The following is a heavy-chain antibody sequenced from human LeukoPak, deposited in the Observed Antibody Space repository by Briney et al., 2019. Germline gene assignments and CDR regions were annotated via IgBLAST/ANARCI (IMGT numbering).Heavy chain of an antibody. Sequence: PGGSLRLSCAASGFTFSSYGMHWVRQAPGKGLEWVAVIWYDGSNKYYADSVKGRFTISKDNSKNTLYLQMNSLRAEDTAVYYCAKSDMVRGVIIKAPDYWGQGTLVTVSS. V-gene: IGHV3-33*06. CDR2: IWYDGSNK. J-gene: IGHJ4*02. CDR1: GFTFSSYG. D-gene: IGHD3-10*01. CDR3: AKSDMVRGVIIKAPDY.